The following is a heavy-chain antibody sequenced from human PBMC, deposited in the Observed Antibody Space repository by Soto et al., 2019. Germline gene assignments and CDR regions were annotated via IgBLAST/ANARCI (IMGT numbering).Heavy chain of an antibody. Sequence: SETLSLTCTVSGGSISSYYWSWIRQPPEKGLEWIGYIYYSGSTNYNPSLKSRVTISVDTSKNQFSLKLSSVTAADTAVYYCARALDSSGYYYREYFQHWGQGTLVTVSS. CDR2: IYYSGST. V-gene: IGHV4-59*12. J-gene: IGHJ1*01. D-gene: IGHD3-22*01. CDR1: GGSISSYY. CDR3: ARALDSSGYYYREYFQH.